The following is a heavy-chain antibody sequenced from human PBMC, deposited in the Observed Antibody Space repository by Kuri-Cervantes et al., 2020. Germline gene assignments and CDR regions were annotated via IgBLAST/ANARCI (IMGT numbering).Heavy chain of an antibody. D-gene: IGHD3-10*01. CDR2: IKQDGSEK. CDR1: GFTFSSYW. V-gene: IGHV3-7*03. CDR3: ARNLGYFGSGSLSD. J-gene: IGHJ4*02. Sequence: GGSLRLSCAASGFTFSSYWMSWVRQAPGKGLEWVANIKQDGSEKYYVDSVKGRFTISRDNSKNTLYFQMNSLRPEDTAVYYCARNLGYFGSGSLSDWGQGTLVTVSS.